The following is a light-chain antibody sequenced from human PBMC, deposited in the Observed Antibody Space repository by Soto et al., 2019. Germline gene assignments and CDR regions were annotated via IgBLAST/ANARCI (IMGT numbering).Light chain of an antibody. CDR2: EVS. V-gene: IGLV2-14*01. J-gene: IGLJ1*01. CDR3: SSYTSSSTQV. Sequence: QSALTQPASVSGSLGQSITISCTGTSSDVGGYNYVSWYQQHPGKAPKLMIYEVSNRPSGVSNRFSGSKSGNTASLTISGLQAEDEADSYCSSYTSSSTQVFGTGTKVTVL. CDR1: SSDVGGYNY.